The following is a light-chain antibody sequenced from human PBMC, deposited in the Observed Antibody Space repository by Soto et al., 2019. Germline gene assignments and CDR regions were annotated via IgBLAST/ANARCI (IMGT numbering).Light chain of an antibody. J-gene: IGKJ2*01. V-gene: IGKV3-20*01. CDR2: GAS. CDR1: QSVSSSY. CDR3: QQYGSSPYT. Sequence: EIVLTQSPGTLSLSPGERATLSCRASQSVSSSYLAWYQQKPGQAPRILIYGASSRATGIPDRFSGSGSGTDFTLTISRLEPKDFAVYYCQQYGSSPYTFGQGTKLEIK.